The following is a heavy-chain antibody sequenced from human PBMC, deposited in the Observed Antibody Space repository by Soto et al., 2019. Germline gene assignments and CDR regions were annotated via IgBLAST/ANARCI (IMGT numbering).Heavy chain of an antibody. CDR1: GGSISSGGYY. V-gene: IGHV4-31*03. CDR3: ARDRRGVVVVAGGGHRWFDP. CDR2: IYYSGST. Sequence: QVQLQESGPGLVKPSQTLSLTCTVSGGSISSGGYYWSWIRQHPGKGLEWIGYIYYSGSTYYNPSLKSRVTISVDTSKNQFSLKLSSLTAADTAVYYCARDRRGVVVVAGGGHRWFDPWGQGTLVTVSS. J-gene: IGHJ5*02. D-gene: IGHD2-15*01.